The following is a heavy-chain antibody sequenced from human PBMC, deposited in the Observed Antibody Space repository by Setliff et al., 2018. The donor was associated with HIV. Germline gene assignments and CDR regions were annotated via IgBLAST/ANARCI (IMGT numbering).Heavy chain of an antibody. D-gene: IGHD5-18*01. CDR2: ISYDGSNK. Sequence: PGGSLRLSCAASGFTFSSYAMHWVRQAPGKGLEWVAVISYDGSNKYYADSVKGRFTISRDNSKNTLYLQMNSLRAEDTAVYYCTTGPESSYGYRKDYWGQGTLVTVSS. J-gene: IGHJ4*02. V-gene: IGHV3-30-3*01. CDR3: TTGPESSYGYRKDY. CDR1: GFTFSSYA.